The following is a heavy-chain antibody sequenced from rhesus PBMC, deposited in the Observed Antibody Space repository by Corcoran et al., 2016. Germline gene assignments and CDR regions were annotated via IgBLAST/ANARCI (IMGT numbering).Heavy chain of an antibody. Sequence: QVTLKESGPAPVKPTQTLTLTCTFSGFSISTSGTGVGWIRQPPGKALEWLASIYWNDSKYYSTSLKSRLTISKDTSKNQVVLTMTNMDPVDTATYYCARVGSGGAFDFWGQGLRVTVSS. CDR3: ARVGSGGAFDF. V-gene: IGHV2-95*01. CDR2: IYWNDSK. CDR1: GFSISTSGTG. J-gene: IGHJ3*01. D-gene: IGHD6-37*01.